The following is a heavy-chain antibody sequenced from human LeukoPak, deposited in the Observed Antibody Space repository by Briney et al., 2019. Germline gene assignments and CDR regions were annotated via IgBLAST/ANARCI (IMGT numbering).Heavy chain of an antibody. Sequence: PGGSLRLSCAASGSTFSSYAMHWVRQAPGKGLEWVAVISYDGSNKYYADSVKGRFTISRDNSKNTLYLQMNSLRAEDTAVYYCARRYCTDYWGQGTLVTVSS. CDR3: ARRYCTDY. CDR1: GSTFSSYA. D-gene: IGHD2-8*01. V-gene: IGHV3-30-3*01. J-gene: IGHJ4*02. CDR2: ISYDGSNK.